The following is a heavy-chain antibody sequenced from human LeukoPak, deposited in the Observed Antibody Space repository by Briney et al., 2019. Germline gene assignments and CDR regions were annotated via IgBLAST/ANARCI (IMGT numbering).Heavy chain of an antibody. CDR3: ARASPTTRDAFDI. CDR1: GGSISSYY. V-gene: IGHV4-59*01. Sequence: SETLSLTCTVSGGSISSYYWSWIRQPPGKGLEGIGYIYYSGSTNYNPSLKSRVTISVDTSKNQFSLKLSSVTAADTAVYYCARASPTTRDAFDIWGQGTMVTVSS. J-gene: IGHJ3*02. CDR2: IYYSGST. D-gene: IGHD4-17*01.